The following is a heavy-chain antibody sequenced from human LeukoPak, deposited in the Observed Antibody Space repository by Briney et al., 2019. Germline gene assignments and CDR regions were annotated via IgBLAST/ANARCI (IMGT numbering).Heavy chain of an antibody. D-gene: IGHD5-24*01. CDR2: ISYDGSNK. Sequence: PGGSLRLSCAASGFTFSSHGMHWVRQAPGKGLEWVAVISYDGSNKYYADSVKGRFTISRDNSKNTLYLQMNSLRAEDTAVYYCAKDRERWLQFTGFDYWGQGTLVTVSS. CDR1: GFTFSSHG. CDR3: AKDRERWLQFTGFDY. J-gene: IGHJ4*02. V-gene: IGHV3-30*18.